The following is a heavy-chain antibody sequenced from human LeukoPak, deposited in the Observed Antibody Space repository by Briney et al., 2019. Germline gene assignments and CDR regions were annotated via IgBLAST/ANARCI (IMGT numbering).Heavy chain of an antibody. V-gene: IGHV3-30*18. D-gene: IGHD2-15*01. J-gene: IGHJ4*02. CDR2: ISYDGSNK. Sequence: QPGGSLRLSCAASGFTFSSYGMHWVRQAPGKGLEWVAVISYDGSNKYYADSVKGRFTISRDNSKNTLYLQMNSLRAEDTAVYYCAKPDTETDIVVVVAAPPPFDYWGQGTLVTVSS. CDR1: GFTFSSYG. CDR3: AKPDTETDIVVVVAAPPPFDY.